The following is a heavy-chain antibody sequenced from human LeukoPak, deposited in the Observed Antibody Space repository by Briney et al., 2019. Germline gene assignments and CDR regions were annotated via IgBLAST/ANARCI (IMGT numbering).Heavy chain of an antibody. CDR2: ITTSSTYI. J-gene: IGHJ4*02. CDR3: AIGEGYYASGSYYIDY. Sequence: GGSLRLSCAASGFTFSSYTMNWVRQAPGKGLEWVSSITTSSTYIYYADSVRGRFTISRDNAKNSLYLRMISLRVEDTAVYYCAIGEGYYASGSYYIDYWGQGTLVTVSS. D-gene: IGHD3-10*01. V-gene: IGHV3-21*01. CDR1: GFTFSSYT.